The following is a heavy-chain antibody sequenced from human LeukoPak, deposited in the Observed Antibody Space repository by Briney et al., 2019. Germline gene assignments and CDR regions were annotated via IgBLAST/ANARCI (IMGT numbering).Heavy chain of an antibody. CDR3: ARHDSFIPY. CDR1: GFTFNYYA. J-gene: IGHJ4*02. CDR2: ISDNEGRT. Sequence: GGSLRLSCAASGFTFNYYAMSWVRQAPGKGLEWVSGISDNEGRTYYTDSVKGRFTNSRDNSKNTVYLQMNNLRADDTAVYFCARHDSFIPYWGQGTLVTVSS. V-gene: IGHV3-23*01. D-gene: IGHD5-18*01.